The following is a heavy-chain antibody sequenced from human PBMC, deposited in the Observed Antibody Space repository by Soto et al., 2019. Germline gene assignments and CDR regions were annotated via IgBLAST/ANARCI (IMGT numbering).Heavy chain of an antibody. J-gene: IGHJ3*02. CDR1: GGSVSSGSRY. D-gene: IGHD1-1*01. Sequence: PSETLSLTCAGSGGSVSSGSRYWSWILQPPGRGLEWISYISYTGTTDYNPSLKSRFTISIHMSKNQLSLRLGSVTAADTAVYYCARDRSDELNSFDAFDIWGQGTMVTVSS. V-gene: IGHV4-61*01. CDR2: ISYTGTT. CDR3: ARDRSDELNSFDAFDI.